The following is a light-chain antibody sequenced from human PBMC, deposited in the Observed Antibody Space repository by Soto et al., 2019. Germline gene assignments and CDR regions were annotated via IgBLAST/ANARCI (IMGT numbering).Light chain of an antibody. CDR2: AAS. Sequence: QMTQSPSTRSASVGDEGTTTCGASQSIISWLAWYQQKPGKAPKPLIYAASSLQSGVPSRFSGSGSGTDFTLTISSLQPEDFATYYCQQSYSTPRTFGQRSKVDI. J-gene: IGKJ1*01. CDR3: QQSYSTPRT. V-gene: IGKV1-39*01. CDR1: QSIISW.